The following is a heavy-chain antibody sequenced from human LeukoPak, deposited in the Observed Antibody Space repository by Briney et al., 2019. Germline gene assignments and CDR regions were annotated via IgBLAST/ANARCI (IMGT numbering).Heavy chain of an antibody. Sequence: GGSLRLSCAASGFTFDDYAMHWLRQAPGKGLEWVSGISWNSGSIGYADSVKGRFTISRDNAKNSLYLQMNSLRAEDTALYYCAKDGQPTVTTVDYWGQGTLVTVSS. J-gene: IGHJ4*02. CDR1: GFTFDDYA. CDR3: AKDGQPTVTTVDY. CDR2: ISWNSGSI. V-gene: IGHV3-9*01. D-gene: IGHD4-17*01.